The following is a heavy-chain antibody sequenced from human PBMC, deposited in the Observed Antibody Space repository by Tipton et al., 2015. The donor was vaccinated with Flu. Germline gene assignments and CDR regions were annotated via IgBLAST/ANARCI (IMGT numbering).Heavy chain of an antibody. CDR3: VRDETSVKWGP. J-gene: IGHJ5*02. Sequence: SLRLSCAASGFTFSSYWMNWVRQAPGKGLEWVANIKLDGSEKNYVDSVKGRFTISRDNVKNSLYLQMNNLRAEDTAVYFCVRDETSVKWGPWGQGTRVTVSS. CDR1: GFTFSSYW. V-gene: IGHV3-7*01. CDR2: IKLDGSEK. D-gene: IGHD4-11*01.